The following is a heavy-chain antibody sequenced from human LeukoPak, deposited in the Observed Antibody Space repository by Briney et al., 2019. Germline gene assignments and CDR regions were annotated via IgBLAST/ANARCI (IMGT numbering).Heavy chain of an antibody. Sequence: PGGSLRLSCAASGFTFSTYWMHWVRQAPGKGLVWVSRINGDGSTITYADSVKGRFTISRDNVKNTLYPQMNSLRAEDTAVYHCVRSSGYPDYWGQGTLVTVSS. CDR2: INGDGSTI. J-gene: IGHJ4*02. CDR1: GFTFSTYW. CDR3: VRSSGYPDY. V-gene: IGHV3-74*01. D-gene: IGHD3-22*01.